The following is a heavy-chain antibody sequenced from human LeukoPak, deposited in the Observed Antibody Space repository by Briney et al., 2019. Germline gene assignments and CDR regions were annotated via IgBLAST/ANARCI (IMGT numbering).Heavy chain of an antibody. J-gene: IGHJ5*02. CDR1: GRSISSTNFY. CDR3: ASLPRYDFWT. CDR2: ISYSGAT. Sequence: SEPLSLTCTVSGRSISSTNFYWGWIRQPPGKGLEWIGSISYSGATYYNASLKSRLTVSADTSKKEFSLKLSSVTAADTAVYYCASLPRYDFWTWGQGNLVIVSS. D-gene: IGHD3-3*01. V-gene: IGHV4-39*01.